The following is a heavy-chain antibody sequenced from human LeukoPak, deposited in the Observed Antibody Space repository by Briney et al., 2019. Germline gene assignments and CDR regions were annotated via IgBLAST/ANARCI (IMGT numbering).Heavy chain of an antibody. CDR1: GFDFSNYW. CDR2: IKQDGSAK. Sequence: GSLRLSFAASGFDFSNYWMYWGRPARGKGLEWVANIKQDGSAKYYVDSVRGRFTISRDNDKNSLSLQMNSLRAEDTAVYYCASNYGGWGQGTLVTVSS. V-gene: IGHV3-7*03. J-gene: IGHJ4*02. D-gene: IGHD4-11*01. CDR3: ASNYGG.